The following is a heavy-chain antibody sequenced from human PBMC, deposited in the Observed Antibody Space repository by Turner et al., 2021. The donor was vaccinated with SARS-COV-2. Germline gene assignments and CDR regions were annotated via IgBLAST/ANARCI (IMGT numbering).Heavy chain of an antibody. J-gene: IGHJ6*02. CDR1: GVTVSSNY. Sequence: EVQLAEIGGCLIQPGGSLILSCAVSGVTVSSNYMSWVRQAPGKGLGWVSVIYSGGSTYYADSVKGRFTISRDKSKNTLYLKMNSLRAEDTAVYYCARDLAVSGMDVWGQGTTVTVSS. V-gene: IGHV3-53*02. CDR2: IYSGGST. CDR3: ARDLAVSGMDV.